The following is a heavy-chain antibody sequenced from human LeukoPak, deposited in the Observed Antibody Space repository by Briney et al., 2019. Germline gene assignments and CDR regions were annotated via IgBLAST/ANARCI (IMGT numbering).Heavy chain of an antibody. Sequence: GGSLRLSCAASEFTFSSFGMQWIRQAPGKRLEWVAFIRYDGNNKYYADSVRGRFTISRDNSKNTLYLEMNSLRAEDTAVYYCAKDQYYYDTSGYPIYWGQGTLVTASS. J-gene: IGHJ4*02. CDR2: IRYDGNNK. D-gene: IGHD3-22*01. CDR1: EFTFSSFG. CDR3: AKDQYYYDTSGYPIY. V-gene: IGHV3-30*02.